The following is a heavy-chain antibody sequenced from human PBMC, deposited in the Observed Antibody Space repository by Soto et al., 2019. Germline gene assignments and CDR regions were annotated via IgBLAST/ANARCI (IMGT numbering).Heavy chain of an antibody. J-gene: IGHJ5*02. CDR1: GGSISSSSYY. V-gene: IGHV4-39*01. CDR2: IYYSGST. Sequence: QLQLQESGPGLVKPSETLSLTCTVSGGSISSSSYYWGWIRQPPGKGLEWIGSIYYSGSTYYNPSPKSRVTISVDTSKNQFSLKLSSVTAADTAVYYCARVVEKCSSTSCYLFDPWGQGTLVTVSS. D-gene: IGHD2-2*01. CDR3: ARVVEKCSSTSCYLFDP.